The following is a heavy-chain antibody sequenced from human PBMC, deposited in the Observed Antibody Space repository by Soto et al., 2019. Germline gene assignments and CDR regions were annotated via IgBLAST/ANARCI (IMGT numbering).Heavy chain of an antibody. J-gene: IGHJ4*01. CDR1: GFTFSSYN. CDR3: ARGRYCDVDREDFDS. CDR2: ISSSSSVI. D-gene: IGHD2-21*01. V-gene: IGHV3-48*02. Sequence: GGSLRLSCAASGFTFSSYNMNWVRQAPGKGPEWVSYISSSSSVIYYADSVKGRFTISRDNAKNSLFLQMNSLCDEDAVVYACARGRYCDVDREDFDSWGHGTLVTVSS.